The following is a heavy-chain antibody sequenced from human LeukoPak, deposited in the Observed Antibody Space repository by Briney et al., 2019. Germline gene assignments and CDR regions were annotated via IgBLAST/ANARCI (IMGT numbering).Heavy chain of an antibody. V-gene: IGHV3-74*01. Sequence: GGSLRLSCATSGFTFSDNWMHWVRQAQGKGLVWVSRIKSGGGLTNYADCVKGRFTMSRDNTKNTLYLQLNSLRAEDTAVYYCATGNYNRPFDYWGQGTLVTVSS. D-gene: IGHD1-7*01. CDR2: IKSGGGLT. CDR3: ATGNYNRPFDY. J-gene: IGHJ4*02. CDR1: GFTFSDNW.